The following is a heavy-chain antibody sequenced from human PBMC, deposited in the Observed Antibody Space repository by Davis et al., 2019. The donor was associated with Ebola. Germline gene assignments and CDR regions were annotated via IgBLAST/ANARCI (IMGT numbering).Heavy chain of an antibody. CDR1: GFTFSGSA. Sequence: GESLKISCAASGFTFSGSAMHWVRQAPGKGLECVAVISYDGNQKYYADSVKGRFTISRENSKNSIFLQLNSLRAEDTAVYYCAKQLGSGFMYDGMDVWGQGTTVTVSS. D-gene: IGHD3-3*01. J-gene: IGHJ6*02. CDR3: AKQLGSGFMYDGMDV. CDR2: ISYDGNQK. V-gene: IGHV3-30*18.